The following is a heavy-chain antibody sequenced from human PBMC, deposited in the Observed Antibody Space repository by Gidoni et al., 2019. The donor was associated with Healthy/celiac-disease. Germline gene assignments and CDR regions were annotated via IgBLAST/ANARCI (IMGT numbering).Heavy chain of an antibody. CDR2: IYYSGST. D-gene: IGHD3-22*01. J-gene: IGHJ4*02. CDR1: GGPISSSSYY. Sequence: QLQLQESGPGLVKPSETLSLTCTVSGGPISSSSYYWGWSRQPPGKGLEWSGSIYYSGSTYYNPSLKSRVTISVDTSKNQFSLKLSSVTAADTAVYYCARHRLGGTMIVVAYYFDYWGQGTLVTVSS. V-gene: IGHV4-39*01. CDR3: ARHRLGGTMIVVAYYFDY.